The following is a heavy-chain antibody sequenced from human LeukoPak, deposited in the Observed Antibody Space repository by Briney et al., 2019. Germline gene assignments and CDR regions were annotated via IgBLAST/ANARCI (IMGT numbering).Heavy chain of an antibody. D-gene: IGHD6-19*01. Sequence: SETLSLTCTVSGGSISNNLYYWGWVRQSPGKGLEWIASVYYTGNTFYNASLRSRVTVSVRTSDNQFSLKLRSMTAADTAMYYCARGTLYRGWSYYLDFWGQGSQVTVSS. CDR2: VYYTGNT. J-gene: IGHJ4*02. V-gene: IGHV4-39*07. CDR3: ARGTLYRGWSYYLDF. CDR1: GGSISNNLYY.